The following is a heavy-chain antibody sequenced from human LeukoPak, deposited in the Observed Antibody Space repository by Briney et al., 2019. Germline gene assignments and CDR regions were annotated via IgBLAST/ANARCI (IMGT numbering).Heavy chain of an antibody. CDR3: ARDGDIVVIPADLDY. J-gene: IGHJ4*02. CDR2: ISSSSSYI. D-gene: IGHD2-2*01. Sequence: KPGGSLRLSCAASGFTFSSYSMNWVRQAPGKGLEWVSSISSSSSYIYYADSVKGRFTISRDNAKNSLYLQMNSLTAEDTAVYYCARDGDIVVIPADLDYWGQGTLVTVSS. CDR1: GFTFSSYS. V-gene: IGHV3-21*01.